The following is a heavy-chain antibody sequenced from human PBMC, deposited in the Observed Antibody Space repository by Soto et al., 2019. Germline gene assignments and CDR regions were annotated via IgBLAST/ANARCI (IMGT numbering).Heavy chain of an antibody. Sequence: QGQLVQSGAGVKKPGPPVKVSCKASGGTSSSYAISWGRQAPGQGLEWMGGIIPIFGTANYAQKFQGRVTITADESTSTAYGELSSLRGEGPAVYYCARSGVDTAMVNAFDIWGPGSMVTVSS. CDR3: ARSGVDTAMVNAFDI. V-gene: IGHV1-69*01. CDR2: IIPIFGTA. J-gene: IGHJ3*02. CDR1: GGTSSSYA. D-gene: IGHD5-18*01.